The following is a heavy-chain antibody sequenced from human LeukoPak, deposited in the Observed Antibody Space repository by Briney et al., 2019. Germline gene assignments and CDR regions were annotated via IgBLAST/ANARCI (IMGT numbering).Heavy chain of an antibody. CDR1: GFTFSDYY. Sequence: PGGSLRLSCAASGFTFSDYYLSWIRQAPGKGLEWISYISSSGSTIYYADSVKGRFPISRDNAKNSLYLKMNSLRAEDTAVYYCAREYCSSTSCYFFYYYYMDVWGKGTTVTVSS. CDR2: ISSSGSTI. V-gene: IGHV3-11*01. CDR3: AREYCSSTSCYFFYYYYMDV. D-gene: IGHD2-2*01. J-gene: IGHJ6*03.